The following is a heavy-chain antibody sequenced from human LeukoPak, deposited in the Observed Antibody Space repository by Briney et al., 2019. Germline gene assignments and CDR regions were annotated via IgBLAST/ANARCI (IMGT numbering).Heavy chain of an antibody. CDR2: ISYDGSNK. D-gene: IGHD3-16*01. CDR3: AREGRDTGGGLDV. V-gene: IGHV3-30*03. Sequence: GRSLRLSCAASGFTFSSYGMHWVRQAPGKGLEWVAVISYDGSNKYYADSVKGRFTISRDNSKNTLYLQMNSLKTEDTAVYRCAREGRDTGGGLDVCGKGTTLTVSS. J-gene: IGHJ6*04. CDR1: GFTFSSYG.